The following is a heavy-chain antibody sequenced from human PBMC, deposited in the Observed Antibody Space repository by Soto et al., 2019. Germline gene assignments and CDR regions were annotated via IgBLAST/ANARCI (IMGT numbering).Heavy chain of an antibody. D-gene: IGHD3-10*01. CDR1: GGSISSYY. CDR2: IHYSGDT. Sequence: QVQLPESGPGLVKASETLSLTCTVSGGSISSYYWSWIRQPPGEGLEWIGSIHYSGDTNYNPSLMGRVPISIDTSKSYFSLKLTYVTAADKAVYYCSRDRGGNGCINTSCRRGWLDSRGQGALVTVSS. CDR3: SRDRGGNGCINTSCRRGWLDS. V-gene: IGHV4-59*01. J-gene: IGHJ5*01.